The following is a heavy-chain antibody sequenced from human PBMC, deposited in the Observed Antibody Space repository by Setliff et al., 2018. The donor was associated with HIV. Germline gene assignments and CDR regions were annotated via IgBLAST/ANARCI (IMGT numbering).Heavy chain of an antibody. V-gene: IGHV4-34*01. CDR2: INHSGRT. Sequence: SETLSLTCAVYGGSFSGYYWGWIRQPPGRGLEWIGEINHSGRTNYNSSLKSRVSISVDTSKNQYSLKLTSVTAADTAVYYCGKLDGDGLWPNYYFDYWGQGTLVTV. CDR1: GGSFSGYY. J-gene: IGHJ4*02. D-gene: IGHD3-10*01. CDR3: GKLDGDGLWPNYYFDY.